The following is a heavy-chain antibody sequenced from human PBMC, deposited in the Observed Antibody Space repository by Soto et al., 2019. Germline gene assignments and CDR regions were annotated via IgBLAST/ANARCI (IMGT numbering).Heavy chain of an antibody. V-gene: IGHV3-30-3*01. CDR1: GFTFSSYA. J-gene: IGHJ4*02. D-gene: IGHD2-8*01. CDR3: ARGVVLMVYATTYFDY. Sequence: GGSLRLSCAASGFTFSSYAMHWVRQAPGKGLGWVAVISYDGSNKYYADSVKGRFTISRDNSKNTLYLQMNSLRAEDTAVYYCARGVVLMVYATTYFDYWGQGTLVTVSS. CDR2: ISYDGSNK.